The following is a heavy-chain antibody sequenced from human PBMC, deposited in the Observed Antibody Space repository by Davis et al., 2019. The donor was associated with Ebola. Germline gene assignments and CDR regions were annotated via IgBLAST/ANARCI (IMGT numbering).Heavy chain of an antibody. D-gene: IGHD3-9*01. CDR2: INPSGGST. CDR1: GYTFTSYY. V-gene: IGHV1-46*01. J-gene: IGHJ5*02. CDR3: ARAHDILTGYRGWFDP. Sequence: AASVKVSCKASGYTFTSYYMHWVRQAPGQGLEWMGIINPSGGSTSYAQKFQGRVTMTRDTSTSTAYMELRSLRSDDTAVYYCARAHDILTGYRGWFDPWGQGTLVTVSS.